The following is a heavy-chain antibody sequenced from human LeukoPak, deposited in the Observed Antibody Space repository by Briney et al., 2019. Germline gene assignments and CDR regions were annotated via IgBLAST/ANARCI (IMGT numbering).Heavy chain of an antibody. D-gene: IGHD2-2*01. Sequence: GASVKVSCKASGYTFSSYDISWVRQAPGQGLEWMGWISAYNGNTNYAQKLQGRVTMTTDTSTSTAYMELRSLRSDDTAVYYCARGEDCSSTSCYLYYFDYWGQGTLVTVSS. J-gene: IGHJ4*02. CDR2: ISAYNGNT. CDR3: ARGEDCSSTSCYLYYFDY. V-gene: IGHV1-18*01. CDR1: GYTFSSYD.